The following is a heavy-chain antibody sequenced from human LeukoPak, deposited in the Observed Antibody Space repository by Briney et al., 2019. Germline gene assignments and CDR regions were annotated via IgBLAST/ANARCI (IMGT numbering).Heavy chain of an antibody. CDR2: XXXXXST. V-gene: IGHV4-34*01. Sequence: PSETLSLTCAVYGGSFSGYYWSWIRXXXXXXXXXXXXXXXXXSTNYNPSLKSRVTISVDTSKNQFSLKLSSVTAADTAVYYCARGAPFHYDILTGYTYNWFDPWGQGTLVTVSS. J-gene: IGHJ5*02. CDR1: GGSFSGYY. D-gene: IGHD3-9*01. CDR3: ARGAPFHYDILTGYTYNWFDP.